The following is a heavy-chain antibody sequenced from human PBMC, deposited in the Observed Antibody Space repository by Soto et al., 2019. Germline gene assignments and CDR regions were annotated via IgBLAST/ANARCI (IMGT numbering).Heavy chain of an antibody. D-gene: IGHD3-10*01. Sequence: QVQLQESGPGLVKPSETLSLTCTVSGGSISSYYWSWLRQPPGKGLEWIGYIYYSGSTTYNPSLKRRVIISVDTSKNRCSMKLSTVTAAYPAVYYCAREGRTGGPYYYYYGMDVWCQGTTVTVSS. CDR1: GGSISSYY. J-gene: IGHJ6*02. CDR2: IYYSGST. V-gene: IGHV4-59*01. CDR3: AREGRTGGPYYYYYGMDV.